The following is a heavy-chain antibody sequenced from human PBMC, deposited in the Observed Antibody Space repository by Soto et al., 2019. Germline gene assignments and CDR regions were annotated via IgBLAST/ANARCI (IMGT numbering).Heavy chain of an antibody. Sequence: QVQLQQWGAGLLKPSETLSLTCAVYGGSFSGYYWSWIRQPPGKGLEWIGEINHSGSTNYNPSLKSRVTISVDPSKNHFSRKLSSVTAADTAVYYCARLYEDLDLYYFDYWGQGTLVTVSS. D-gene: IGHD3-10*01. CDR2: INHSGST. V-gene: IGHV4-34*01. CDR3: ARLYEDLDLYYFDY. J-gene: IGHJ4*02. CDR1: GGSFSGYY.